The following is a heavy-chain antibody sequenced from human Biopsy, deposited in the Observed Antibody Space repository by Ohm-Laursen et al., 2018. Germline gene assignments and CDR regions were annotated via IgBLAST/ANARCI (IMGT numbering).Heavy chain of an antibody. J-gene: IGHJ4*02. CDR1: GFAFSDYS. D-gene: IGHD3-10*02. CDR2: ISSTSNHI. Sequence: LRLSCAAPGFAFSDYSMNWVRQAPGKGLEWAASISSTSNHIHYVDSVWGRFTISRDNAENSLYLEMNSLRVEDTAVYYCAKDDYDRVSSGYYFDYWGQGTLVSVSS. V-gene: IGHV3-21*01. CDR3: AKDDYDRVSSGYYFDY.